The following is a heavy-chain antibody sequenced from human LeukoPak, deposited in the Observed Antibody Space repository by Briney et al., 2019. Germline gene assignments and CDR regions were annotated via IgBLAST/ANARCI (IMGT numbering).Heavy chain of an antibody. CDR1: GGSISSSSYY. Sequence: KPSETLSLTCTVSGGSISSSSYYWGWIRQPPGKGLEWIGSIYYSGSTYYNPSLKSRVTISVDTSKNQLSLKLLSVTAADTAAYYCARAPDCSTSTCYGYYFDSWGQGTLVTVSS. CDR3: ARAPDCSTSTCYGYYFDS. D-gene: IGHD2-2*01. V-gene: IGHV4-39*01. CDR2: IYYSGST. J-gene: IGHJ4*02.